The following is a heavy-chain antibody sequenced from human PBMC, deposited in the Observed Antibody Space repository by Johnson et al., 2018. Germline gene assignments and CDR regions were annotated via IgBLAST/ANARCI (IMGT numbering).Heavy chain of an antibody. Sequence: VQLVESGGGLVQXGESLRLXCAASGFIFSNYAMAWVRQAPGMGLECVSTLTGRGAGTYYADSVKGRFTISRDNSKNTFYLQMNSLRAEDTAVYYCAKANSYLTQYFQDWGQGTLVTVSS. CDR1: GFIFSNYA. CDR3: AKANSYLTQYFQD. D-gene: IGHD2-21*01. V-gene: IGHV3-23*04. CDR2: LTGRGAGT. J-gene: IGHJ1*01.